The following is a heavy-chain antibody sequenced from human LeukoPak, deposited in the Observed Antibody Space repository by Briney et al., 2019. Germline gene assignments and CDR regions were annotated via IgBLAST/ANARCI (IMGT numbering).Heavy chain of an antibody. CDR3: AREDGYSYGSYYFYYMDV. J-gene: IGHJ6*03. CDR1: GFTFSSYW. D-gene: IGHD5-18*01. CDR2: IKQDGSEK. Sequence: GGSLRLSCAASGFTFSSYWMSWVRQAPGKGLEWVANIKQDGSEKYYVDSVKGRFTISRDNAKNSLYLQMNSLRGEDTAVYYCAREDGYSYGSYYFYYMDVWGKGTTVTVSS. V-gene: IGHV3-7*01.